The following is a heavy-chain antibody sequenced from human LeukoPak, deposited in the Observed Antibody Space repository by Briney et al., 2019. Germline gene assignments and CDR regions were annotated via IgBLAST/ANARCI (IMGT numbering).Heavy chain of an antibody. Sequence: PGGSLRLSCAASGITFSSYAMSWVRQAPGKGLEWVSAISASGGSTYYADSVKGRFTISRDNSKNTVYLQMNSLRAEDTAIYYCAPNWNLDYWGRGSLVTVSS. CDR1: GITFSSYA. D-gene: IGHD1-1*01. V-gene: IGHV3-23*01. CDR3: APNWNLDY. J-gene: IGHJ4*02. CDR2: ISASGGST.